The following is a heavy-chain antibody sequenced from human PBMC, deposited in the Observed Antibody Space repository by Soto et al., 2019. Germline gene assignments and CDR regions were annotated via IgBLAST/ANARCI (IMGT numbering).Heavy chain of an antibody. V-gene: IGHV4-59*01. D-gene: IGHD6-13*01. CDR3: ARRIAAAGTSNYYGLDV. CDR1: GGSISSYY. J-gene: IGHJ6*02. Sequence: QVQLQESGPGLVKPSETLSLTCTVSGGSISSYYWSWIRQPPGKGLEWIGYISYRGSTNYSPSLKSRFSIPADTSKTQFSLKLSSVTAADTAVYYCARRIAAAGTSNYYGLDVWGQGTTVSVSS. CDR2: ISYRGST.